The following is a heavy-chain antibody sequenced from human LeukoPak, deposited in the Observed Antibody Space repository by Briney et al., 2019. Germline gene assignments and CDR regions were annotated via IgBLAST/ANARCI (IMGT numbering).Heavy chain of an antibody. D-gene: IGHD5-12*01. CDR2: IIPMFGTA. J-gene: IGHJ5*02. Sequence: SVTVSCKASGGTFSNYAISWVRQAPGQGLEWMGGIIPMFGTANYVQKFQGRATITTDESTSTAYMELSSLRSEDTAVYYCAREEVATVNRIDPWGQGTLVTVSS. V-gene: IGHV1-69*05. CDR3: AREEVATVNRIDP. CDR1: GGTFSNYA.